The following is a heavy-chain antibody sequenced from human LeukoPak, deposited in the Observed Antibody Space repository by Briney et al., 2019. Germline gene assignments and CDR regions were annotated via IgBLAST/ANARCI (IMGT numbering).Heavy chain of an antibody. Sequence: ASETLSLTCTVSGGSISSYYWSWIRQPPGKGLEWIGYIYYSGSTNYNPSLKSRVTISVDTSKNKFSLKLSSVTAADTAVYYCARVGPSYYDFWSGYYTDWGQGTLVTVSS. J-gene: IGHJ4*02. CDR3: ARVGPSYYDFWSGYYTD. D-gene: IGHD3-3*01. V-gene: IGHV4-59*08. CDR1: GGSISSYY. CDR2: IYYSGST.